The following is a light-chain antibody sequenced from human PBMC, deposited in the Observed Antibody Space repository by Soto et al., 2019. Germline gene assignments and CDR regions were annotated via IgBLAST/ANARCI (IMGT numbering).Light chain of an antibody. V-gene: IGKV3-11*01. CDR2: DAS. J-gene: IGKJ4*01. Sequence: EIVMTQSPAALSVSPGERATLSFRASQSINRHLAWYRQKPGQAPRLLIYDASNRATGIPARFSGSGSGTDFTLTVSSLEPEDFGVYYCQQRSNWPPVTFGGGTKVDI. CDR3: QQRSNWPPVT. CDR1: QSINRH.